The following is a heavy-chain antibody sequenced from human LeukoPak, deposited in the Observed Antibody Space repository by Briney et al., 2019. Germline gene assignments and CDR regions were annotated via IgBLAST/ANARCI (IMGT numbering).Heavy chain of an antibody. V-gene: IGHV1-69*01. D-gene: IGHD6-19*01. J-gene: IGHJ4*02. CDR3: ARHPSYTSGWPLDY. CDR1: GGTFSSYA. Sequence: SVKVSCKASGGTFSSYAISWVRQAPGQGLEWMGGIIPIFGTANYAQKFQGRVTITADESTSTAYMELSSLRSEDTAVYYCARHPSYTSGWPLDYWGQGTLVTVSS. CDR2: IIPIFGTA.